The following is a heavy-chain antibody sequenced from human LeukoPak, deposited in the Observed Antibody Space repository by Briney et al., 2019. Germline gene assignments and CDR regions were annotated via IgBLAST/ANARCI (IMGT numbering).Heavy chain of an antibody. V-gene: IGHV3-43D*04. CDR3: AKGLEREYYYYYHGMHV. CDR2: ISWDGGST. D-gene: IGHD1-1*01. Sequence: GGSLRLSCAASGFTFDDYAMHWVRQAPEKGLEWVSLISWDGGSTYYADSVKGRFTISRDNSKNSLYLQMNSLRAEDTALYYCAKGLEREYYYYYHGMHVWGKGTTVTVSS. J-gene: IGHJ6*04. CDR1: GFTFDDYA.